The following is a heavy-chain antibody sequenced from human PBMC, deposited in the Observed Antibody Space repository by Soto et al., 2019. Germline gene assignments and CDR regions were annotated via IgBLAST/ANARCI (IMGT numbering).Heavy chain of an antibody. J-gene: IGHJ6*02. CDR1: GFTFSSYG. V-gene: IGHV3-30*18. CDR2: ISYDGTNK. Sequence: GGSLRLSCAASGFTFSSYGMHWVRQSPGKGLEWAAVISYDGTNKYYADSVKGRYTISRDNSKNTLYLQLNSLTAEDTAVYYCAKDLVYERDYYAMDVWGQGTTVTVSS. CDR3: AKDLVYERDYYAMDV. D-gene: IGHD2-8*01.